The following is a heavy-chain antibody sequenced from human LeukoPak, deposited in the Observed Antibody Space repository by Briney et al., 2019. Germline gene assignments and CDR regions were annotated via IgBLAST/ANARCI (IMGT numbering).Heavy chain of an antibody. CDR1: GFTFSNYA. Sequence: SGGSLRLSCAASGFTFSNYAMNWVRQAPGKGLEWVSAISGSGGTTYSADSVKGRFTISRDNSKNTLYLQMNSLRAEDTAIYYCATISGNFDYLDYWGQGTLVTVST. J-gene: IGHJ4*02. CDR3: ATISGNFDYLDY. CDR2: ISGSGGTT. D-gene: IGHD1-26*01. V-gene: IGHV3-23*01.